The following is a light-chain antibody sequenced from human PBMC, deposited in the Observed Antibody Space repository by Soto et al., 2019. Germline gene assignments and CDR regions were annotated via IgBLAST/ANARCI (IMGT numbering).Light chain of an antibody. Sequence: EIVLTQSPATLSLSPGERATLYCRASQSVGSNYLAWYQQKPGQAPRVLIYGASSRATGIPDRFSGGGSGTDFTLTISRLEPEDFAVYYCQQFSSYPLTFGGGTKVDIK. CDR3: QQFSSYPLT. CDR2: GAS. V-gene: IGKV3-20*01. J-gene: IGKJ4*01. CDR1: QSVGSNY.